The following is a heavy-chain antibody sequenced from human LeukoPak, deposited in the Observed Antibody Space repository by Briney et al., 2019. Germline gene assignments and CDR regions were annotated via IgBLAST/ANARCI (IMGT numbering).Heavy chain of an antibody. CDR2: ISYDGSNK. CDR3: ARGATVVTADY. V-gene: IGHV3-30-3*01. J-gene: IGHJ4*02. D-gene: IGHD4-23*01. Sequence: GGSLRLSCAASGFTFSSYAMHWVRQAPGKGLEWVAVISYDGSNKYYADSVKGRFTISRDNSKNTLYLQMNSLRAEDTAVYYCARGATVVTADYWGQGTLVTVSS. CDR1: GFTFSSYA.